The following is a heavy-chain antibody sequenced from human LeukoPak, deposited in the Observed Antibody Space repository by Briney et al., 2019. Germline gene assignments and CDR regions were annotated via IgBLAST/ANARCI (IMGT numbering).Heavy chain of an antibody. J-gene: IGHJ4*02. Sequence: GSSVKVSCKASGGTFSSYAISWVRQAPGQGLEWMGGIIPIFGTANYAQKFQGRVTITADESTSTAYMELSSLRSEDTAVYYCARVDEGYYGSADYWGQGTLVTVSS. CDR1: GGTFSSYA. CDR2: IIPIFGTA. V-gene: IGHV1-69*01. D-gene: IGHD3-10*01. CDR3: ARVDEGYYGSADY.